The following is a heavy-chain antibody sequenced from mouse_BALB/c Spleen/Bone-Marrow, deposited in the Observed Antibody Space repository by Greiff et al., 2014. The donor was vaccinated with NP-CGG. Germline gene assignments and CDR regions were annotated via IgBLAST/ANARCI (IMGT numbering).Heavy chain of an antibody. Sequence: EVQLQQSGAELAKPGASVKLSCTASGFNIKDTYMHWVKQRPEQGLEWIGRIDPANGNTKYDPKFQGKATITADTSPNTAYLQLSSLTSEDTAVYYCARWEYYAMDYWGQGTSVTVSS. D-gene: IGHD4-1*01. CDR2: IDPANGNT. CDR1: GFNIKDTY. V-gene: IGHV14-3*02. CDR3: ARWEYYAMDY. J-gene: IGHJ4*01.